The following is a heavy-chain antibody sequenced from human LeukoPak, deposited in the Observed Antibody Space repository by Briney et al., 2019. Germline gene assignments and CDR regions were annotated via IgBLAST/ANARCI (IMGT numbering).Heavy chain of an antibody. CDR1: GFTFSSYG. CDR2: IWYDGSNK. D-gene: IGHD2-15*01. CDR3: AREDCSGGCCDSGEITFDP. V-gene: IGHV3-33*01. J-gene: IGHJ5*02. Sequence: GGSLRLSCTASGFTFSSYGMHWVRQAPGKGLEWVAVIWYDGSNKYYADSVKGRFTISRDNSKNTLYLQMNSLRVEDTAVYYCAREDCSGGCCDSGEITFDPWGQGTLVTVSS.